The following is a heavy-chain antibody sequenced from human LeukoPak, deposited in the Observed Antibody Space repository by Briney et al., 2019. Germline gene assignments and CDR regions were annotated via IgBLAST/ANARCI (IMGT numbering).Heavy chain of an antibody. Sequence: QAGGSLRLSCAASGFTFSSYAMSWVRQAPGKGLEWVSAISGSGGSTYYADSVKGRFTISRDNSKNTLYLQMNSLRAEDTAVYYCARGYCSSTSCYAGDYWGQGTLVTVSS. CDR2: ISGSGGST. J-gene: IGHJ4*02. V-gene: IGHV3-23*01. D-gene: IGHD2-2*01. CDR3: ARGYCSSTSCYAGDY. CDR1: GFTFSSYA.